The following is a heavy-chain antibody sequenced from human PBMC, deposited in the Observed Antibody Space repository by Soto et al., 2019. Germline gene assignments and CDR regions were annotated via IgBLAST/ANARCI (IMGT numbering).Heavy chain of an antibody. Sequence: SETLSLTRAVSGYSISWSNWWGWIRQPPGKGLEWIGYIYYSGTTYYNPSLKSRVTMSVDTSKNQFSLKLTSVTAVDTAVYSCASTEVQGPIDYWGQGTLVTVS. CDR1: GYSISWSNW. J-gene: IGHJ4*02. CDR3: ASTEVQGPIDY. CDR2: IYYSGTT. V-gene: IGHV4-28*01.